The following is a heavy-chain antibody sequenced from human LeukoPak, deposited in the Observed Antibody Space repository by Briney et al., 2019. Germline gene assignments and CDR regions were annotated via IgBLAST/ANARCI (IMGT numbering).Heavy chain of an antibody. CDR3: ARLRGLDMDV. CDR1: GGSISSGSYH. J-gene: IGHJ6*03. Sequence: SQTLSLTCTVSGGSISSGSYHWSWIRQPAGKGLEWIGRIYTSGSTNYNPSLKSRVTISVDTSKNQFSLKLSSVTAADTAVYYCARLRGLDMDVWGKGTTVTVSS. CDR2: IYTSGST. D-gene: IGHD3-10*01. V-gene: IGHV4-61*02.